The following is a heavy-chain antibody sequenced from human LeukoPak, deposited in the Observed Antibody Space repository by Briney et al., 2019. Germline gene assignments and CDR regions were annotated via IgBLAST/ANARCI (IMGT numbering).Heavy chain of an antibody. CDR3: ARAARRQWMAMSHFDY. V-gene: IGHV4-59*02. J-gene: IGHJ4*02. Sequence: PSETLSLTCTVSGGSVSSYYWSWIRQPPGTGLEWIGSIYYSGTTNYNPSLKSRVTISVDTSKNQFSLKLSSVTAADTAVYYCARAARRQWMAMSHFDYWGQGTLVTVSS. CDR2: IYYSGTT. CDR1: GGSVSSYY. D-gene: IGHD5-24*01.